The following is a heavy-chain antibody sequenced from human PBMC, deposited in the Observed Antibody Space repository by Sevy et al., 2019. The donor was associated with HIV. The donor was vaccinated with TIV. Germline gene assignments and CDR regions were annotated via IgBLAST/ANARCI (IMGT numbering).Heavy chain of an antibody. D-gene: IGHD5-18*01. J-gene: IGHJ6*03. V-gene: IGHV4-59*01. CDR2: IYYSGST. CDR1: GGSISSYY. CDR3: ARDGARYSYGTNYYYYYMDV. Sequence: SETLSLTCTVSGGSISSYYWSWIRQPPGKGLEWIGDIYYSGSTNYNPSLKSRVTISVDTSKNQFSLKLSSVTAADTAVYYCARDGARYSYGTNYYYYYMDVWGKWTTVTVSS.